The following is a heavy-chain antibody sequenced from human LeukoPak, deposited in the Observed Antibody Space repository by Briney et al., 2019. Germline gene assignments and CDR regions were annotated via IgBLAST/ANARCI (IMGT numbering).Heavy chain of an antibody. CDR1: GYTFTSYG. CDR2: ISAYNGNT. Sequence: GASVKVSCKASGYTFTSYGISWVRQAPGQGLEWMGWISAYNGNTNYAQKLQGRVTMTTDTSTSTAYMELRSLRSDDTAVYYCARVDGDYYYYYMDVWGKGTTVTVSS. CDR3: ARVDGDYYYYYMDV. D-gene: IGHD5-24*01. V-gene: IGHV1-18*01. J-gene: IGHJ6*03.